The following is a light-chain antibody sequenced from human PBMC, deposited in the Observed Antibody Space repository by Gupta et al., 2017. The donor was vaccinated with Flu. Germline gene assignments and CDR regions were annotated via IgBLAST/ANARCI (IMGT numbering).Light chain of an antibody. J-gene: IGLJ2*01. CDR3: QSYDTSLSGVV. CDR2: CNG. V-gene: IGLV1-40*01. Sequence: QSVLTQPPSVSGAPGQRVTIPCPGSSSNIGAGYDVHWYQQLPGTAPNLLIYCNGNRPSAVPYRFSGSKSGTSVSLAITGLQADDEADYYCQSYDTSLSGVVFGGGTKLTVL. CDR1: SSNIGAGYD.